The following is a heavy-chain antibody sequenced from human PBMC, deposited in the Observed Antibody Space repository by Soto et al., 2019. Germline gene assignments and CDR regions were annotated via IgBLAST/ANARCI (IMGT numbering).Heavy chain of an antibody. V-gene: IGHV3-11*01. CDR2: IGSSDNII. D-gene: IGHD3-22*01. CDR1: GFTFSDYY. CDR3: ARDLGYYESSGYFDY. Sequence: GGSLRLSCAASGFTFSDYYMSWIRQAPGKGLEWVSYIGSSDNIIYYADSVKGRFTISRDNAKNSLYLQMNSLRAEDTAVYYCARDLGYYESSGYFDYWGQGTLVTVSS. J-gene: IGHJ4*02.